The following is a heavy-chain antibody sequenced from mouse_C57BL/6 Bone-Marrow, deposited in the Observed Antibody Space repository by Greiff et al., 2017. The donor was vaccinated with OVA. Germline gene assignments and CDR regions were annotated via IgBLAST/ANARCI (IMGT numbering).Heavy chain of an antibody. J-gene: IGHJ3*01. D-gene: IGHD1-1*01. CDR1: GYTFTSYW. CDR2: IDPSDSYT. CDR3: ARSSIYYYGSSLAWFAY. V-gene: IGHV1-50*01. Sequence: VQLQQPGAELVKPGASVKLSCKASGYTFTSYWMQWVKQRPGQGLEWIGEIDPSDSYTNYNQKFKGKATLTVDNSSSTAYMQLSSLTSEDSAVYYCARSSIYYYGSSLAWFAYWGQGTLVTVSA.